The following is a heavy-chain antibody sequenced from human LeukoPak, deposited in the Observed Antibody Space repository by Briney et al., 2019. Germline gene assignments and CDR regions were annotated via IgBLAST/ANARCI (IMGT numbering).Heavy chain of an antibody. D-gene: IGHD3-16*01. J-gene: IGHJ6*02. CDR1: GFTFSSYA. Sequence: PGGSLRVSCAASGFTFSSYAMHWVRQAPGKGLEWVAVISYDGSNKYYADSVKGRFTISRDNSKNTLYLQMNSLRAEDTAVYYCARDFMVWGQGTTVTVSS. CDR3: ARDFMV. CDR2: ISYDGSNK. V-gene: IGHV3-30*04.